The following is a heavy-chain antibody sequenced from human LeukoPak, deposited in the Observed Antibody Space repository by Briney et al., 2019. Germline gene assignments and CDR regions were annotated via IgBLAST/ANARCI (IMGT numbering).Heavy chain of an antibody. CDR2: IYSNGSA. J-gene: IGHJ5*02. CDR1: GGSISSYY. CDR3: ARGDSSGYYSRWFDP. V-gene: IGHV4-4*07. Sequence: SETLSLTCTVSGGSISSYYWGWIRQPAGKGLEWMGRIYSNGSANYNPSLKSRVTISVDTSKNQFSLRLSSVTAADTAVYYCARGDSSGYYSRWFDPWGQGTLVTVSS. D-gene: IGHD3-22*01.